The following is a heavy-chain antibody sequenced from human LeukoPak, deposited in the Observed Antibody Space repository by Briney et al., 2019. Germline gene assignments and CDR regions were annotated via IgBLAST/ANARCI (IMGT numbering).Heavy chain of an antibody. CDR3: ARDRSGSSWYSGAFDI. V-gene: IGHV7-4-1*02. Sequence: GASVKVSCKASGYTFTSYAMNWVRQAPGQGLEWMGWINTNAGNPTYAQGFTGRFVFSLDTSVSTAYLQISSLKAEDTAVYYCARDRSGSSWYSGAFDIWGQGTMVTVSS. D-gene: IGHD6-13*01. CDR2: INTNAGNP. J-gene: IGHJ3*02. CDR1: GYTFTSYA.